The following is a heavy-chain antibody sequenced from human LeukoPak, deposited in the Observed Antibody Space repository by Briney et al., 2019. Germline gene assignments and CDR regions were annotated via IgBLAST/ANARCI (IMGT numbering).Heavy chain of an antibody. CDR3: AREVGATLYFDY. D-gene: IGHD1-26*01. CDR1: GFSFRNFG. V-gene: IGHV3-20*04. J-gene: IGHJ4*02. CDR2: INWNGGST. Sequence: GGTLRLSCAASGFSFRNFGMNWVRQAPGKGLEWVSGINWNGGSTGYADSVKGRFTISRDNAKNSLYLQMNSLRAKDTALYYCAREVGATLYFDYWGQGTLVTVSS.